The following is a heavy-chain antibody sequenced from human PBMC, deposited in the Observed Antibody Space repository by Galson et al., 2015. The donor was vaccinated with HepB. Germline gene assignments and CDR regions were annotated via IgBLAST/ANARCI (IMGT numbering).Heavy chain of an antibody. J-gene: IGHJ5*02. V-gene: IGHV4-39*01. CDR2: IYYSGST. Sequence: SETLSLTCTVSGGSISSSSYYWGWIRQPPGKGLEWIESIYYSGSTYYNPSLKSRVTISVDTSKNQFSLKLSSVTAADTAVYYCARTLDYGRNWFDPWGQGTLVTVSS. CDR3: ARTLDYGRNWFDP. D-gene: IGHD4-17*01. CDR1: GGSISSSSYY.